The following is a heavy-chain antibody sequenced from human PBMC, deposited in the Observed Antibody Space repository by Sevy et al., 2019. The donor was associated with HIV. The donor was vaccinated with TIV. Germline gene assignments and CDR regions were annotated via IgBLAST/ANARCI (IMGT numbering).Heavy chain of an antibody. CDR2: IRYDGSTK. D-gene: IGHD6-13*01. Sequence: GGSLTLSCAATGFTFSQYGMEWVRHAPGKGLEWVAFIRYDGSTKYYADSVKGRFTISRDNSKNMLYLQMNSLRPEDTALYSCAKHRDTLAAAAYLDHWGQGTLVTVSS. V-gene: IGHV3-30*02. J-gene: IGHJ4*02. CDR3: AKHRDTLAAAAYLDH. CDR1: GFTFSQYG.